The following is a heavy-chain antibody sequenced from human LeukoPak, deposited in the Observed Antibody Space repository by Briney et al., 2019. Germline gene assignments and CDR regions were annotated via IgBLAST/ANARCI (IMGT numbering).Heavy chain of an antibody. CDR1: GFTFSSYG. J-gene: IGHJ4*02. CDR2: LKKDGMVK. D-gene: IGHD5-24*01. V-gene: IGHV3-7*01. CDR3: ATKLDGNNSYFDC. Sequence: GGSLRLSCAASGFTFSSYGMSWGPQSPGKGLRWVANLKKDGMVKYYVDSVKGRFTISRDNTMKSLTSQINSLRAEAHASYECATKLDGNNSYFDCWGQGTLVTVSS.